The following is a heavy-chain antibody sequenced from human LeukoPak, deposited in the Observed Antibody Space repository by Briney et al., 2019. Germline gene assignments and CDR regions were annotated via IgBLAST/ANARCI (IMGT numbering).Heavy chain of an antibody. CDR2: ISSNGGST. D-gene: IGHD1-26*01. Sequence: GGSLRLSCAASGFTFSSYAMSGVRQAPGKGLEWVSAISSNGGSTYYANSVKGRFTISRDNSKNTLYLQMGSLRAEDMAVYYCARASVGATWGIDYWGQGTLVTVSS. CDR3: ARASVGATWGIDY. CDR1: GFTFSSYA. V-gene: IGHV3-64*01. J-gene: IGHJ4*02.